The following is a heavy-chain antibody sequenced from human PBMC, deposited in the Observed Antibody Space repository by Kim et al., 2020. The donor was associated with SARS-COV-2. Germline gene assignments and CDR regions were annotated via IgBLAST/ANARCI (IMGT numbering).Heavy chain of an antibody. CDR3: ARAGLVDDFWSGYYGGWFDP. D-gene: IGHD3-3*01. J-gene: IGHJ5*02. V-gene: IGHV4-59*13. Sequence: SETLSLTCTVSGGSISSYYWSWIRQPPGKGLEWIGYIYYSGSTNYNPSLKSRVTISVDTSKNQFSLKLSSVTAADTAVYYCARAGLVDDFWSGYYGGWFDPWGQGTLVTVSS. CDR1: GGSISSYY. CDR2: IYYSGST.